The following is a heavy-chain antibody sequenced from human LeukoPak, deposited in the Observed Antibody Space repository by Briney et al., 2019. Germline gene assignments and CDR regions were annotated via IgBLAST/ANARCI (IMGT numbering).Heavy chain of an antibody. Sequence: GGSLRLSCAASEFTFSSYSMNWVRQAPGKGLEWVASINHNGNVNYYVDSVKGRFTISRDNAKNPLYLQMSNLRAEDTAVYFCARGGGLDVWGQGATVTVSS. CDR3: ARGGGLDV. V-gene: IGHV3-7*03. J-gene: IGHJ6*02. CDR2: INHNGNVN. CDR1: EFTFSSYS. D-gene: IGHD3-16*01.